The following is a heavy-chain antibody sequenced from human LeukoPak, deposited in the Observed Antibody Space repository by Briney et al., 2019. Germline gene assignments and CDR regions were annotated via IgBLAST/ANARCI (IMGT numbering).Heavy chain of an antibody. CDR2: ISGDGGST. D-gene: IGHD6-13*01. J-gene: IGHJ6*02. V-gene: IGHV3-43*02. CDR3: AKDNGGSSWYALYYGMDV. Sequence: GGSLRLSCAASGFTFDDYAMHWVRQAPGKGLEWVSLISGDGGSTYYADSVKGRFTISRDNSKNSLYLQMNSLRTEDTALYYCAKDNGGSSWYALYYGMDVWGQGTTVTVSS. CDR1: GFTFDDYA.